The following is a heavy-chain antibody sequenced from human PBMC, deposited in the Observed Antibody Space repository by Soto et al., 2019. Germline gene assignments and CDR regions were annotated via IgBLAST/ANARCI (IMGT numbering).Heavy chain of an antibody. CDR1: GGTFSSYA. D-gene: IGHD3-16*01. V-gene: IGHV1-69*12. Sequence: QVQLVQSGAEVKKPGSSVKVSCKASGGTFSSYAISWVRQAPGQGLEWMGGIIPIFGTANYAQKFQGRVMITADESTSTAYMELSSLRSEDTAVYYCARGGRSGTFYYYYGMDVWGQGTTVTVSS. J-gene: IGHJ6*02. CDR2: IIPIFGTA. CDR3: ARGGRSGTFYYYYGMDV.